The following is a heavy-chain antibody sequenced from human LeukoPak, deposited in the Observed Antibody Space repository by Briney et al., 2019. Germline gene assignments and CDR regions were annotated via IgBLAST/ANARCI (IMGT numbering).Heavy chain of an antibody. CDR1: GGTFSSYA. V-gene: IGHV1-8*02. CDR2: MNPNSGNT. CDR3: ARVIGTDSGSYSGAFDI. D-gene: IGHD1-26*01. J-gene: IGHJ3*02. Sequence: EASVKVSCKASGGTFSSYAISWVRQATGQGLEWMGWMNPNSGNTGYAQKFQGRVTMIRNTSISTAYMELSSLRSEDTAVYYCARVIGTDSGSYSGAFDIWGQGTMVTVSS.